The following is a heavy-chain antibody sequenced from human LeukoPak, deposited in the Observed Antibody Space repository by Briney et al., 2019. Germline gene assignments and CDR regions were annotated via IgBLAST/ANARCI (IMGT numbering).Heavy chain of an antibody. CDR3: AVSSPMVRGPYDY. D-gene: IGHD3-10*01. J-gene: IGHJ4*02. Sequence: PSETLSLTCAVYGGSFSGYYWSWIRQPPGKGLEWIGEINHSGSTNYNPSLKSRVTISVDTSKNQFSLKLSSVTAADTAVYYCAVSSPMVRGPYDYWGQGTLVTVSS. V-gene: IGHV4-34*01. CDR1: GGSFSGYY. CDR2: INHSGST.